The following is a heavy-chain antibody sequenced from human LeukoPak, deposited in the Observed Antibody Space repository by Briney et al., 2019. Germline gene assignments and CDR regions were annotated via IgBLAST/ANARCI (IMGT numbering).Heavy chain of an antibody. CDR1: GFTVSSNY. V-gene: IGHV3-53*01. CDR3: ARGRGYCSGGSCYSLLAFDY. D-gene: IGHD2-15*01. Sequence: GGSLRLSCAASGFTVSSNYMSWVRQAPGKGLEWVSVIYSGGSTYYADSVKGRFTISRDNSKNTLYLQMNSLRAEDTAVYYCARGRGYCSGGSCYSLLAFDYWGQGTLVTASS. CDR2: IYSGGST. J-gene: IGHJ4*02.